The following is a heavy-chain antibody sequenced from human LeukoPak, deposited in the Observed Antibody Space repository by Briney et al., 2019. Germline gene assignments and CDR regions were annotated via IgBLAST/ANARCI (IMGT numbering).Heavy chain of an antibody. CDR2: IYTSGST. D-gene: IGHD5-18*01. Sequence: SETLSLTCTVSGGSISRYYRSWIRQPAGKGLEWIGRIYTSGSTNYNPSLKSRVTISVDTSKNQFSLKLSSVTAADTAAYYCAREVAQGRYSNFDYWGQGTLVTVSS. CDR3: AREVAQGRYSNFDY. V-gene: IGHV4-4*07. CDR1: GGSISRYY. J-gene: IGHJ4*02.